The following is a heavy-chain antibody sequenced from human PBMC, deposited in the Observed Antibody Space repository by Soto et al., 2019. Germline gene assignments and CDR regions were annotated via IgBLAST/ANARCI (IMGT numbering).Heavy chain of an antibody. CDR2: ISYDGSNK. CDR3: AKEGLGYCGGDCLYFYDY. Sequence: QVQLVESGGGVVQPGRSLRLSCAASGVTFRSYGMHWVRQAPGKGLEWVAVISYDGSNKYYADSVKGRFTISRDNSKNTLYLQMNSLRAEDTAVYYCAKEGLGYCGGDCLYFYDYWGQGTLVTVSS. J-gene: IGHJ4*02. D-gene: IGHD2-21*02. CDR1: GVTFRSYG. V-gene: IGHV3-30*18.